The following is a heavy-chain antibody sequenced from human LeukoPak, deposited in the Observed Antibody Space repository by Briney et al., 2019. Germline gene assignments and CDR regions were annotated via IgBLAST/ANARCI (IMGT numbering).Heavy chain of an antibody. J-gene: IGHJ4*02. CDR2: IYISGST. D-gene: IGHD5-18*01. CDR1: GGSISTHY. CDR3: ARGGQHLWPAYFDY. Sequence: SETLFLTCTVSGGSISTHYWSWIRQSAGKGLEWIGRIYISGSTDYNPSLKSRVTMSVDTSKNQFSLKLSPVTAADTAVYYCARGGQHLWPAYFDYWGQGTLVTVSS. V-gene: IGHV4-4*07.